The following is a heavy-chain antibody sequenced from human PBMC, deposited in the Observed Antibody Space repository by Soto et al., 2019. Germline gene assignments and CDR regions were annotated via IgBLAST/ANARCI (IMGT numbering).Heavy chain of an antibody. CDR3: AREVSAAGTAQGYYYYYYMDV. CDR2: ISAYNGNT. CDR1: GYTFTSYG. Sequence: ASVKVSCKASGYTFTSYGISWVRPAPGQGLEWMGWISAYNGNTNYAQKLQGRVTMTTDTSTSTAYMELRSLRSDDTAVYYCAREVSAAGTAQGYYYYYYMDVWGKGTTVTVSS. V-gene: IGHV1-18*01. J-gene: IGHJ6*03. D-gene: IGHD6-13*01.